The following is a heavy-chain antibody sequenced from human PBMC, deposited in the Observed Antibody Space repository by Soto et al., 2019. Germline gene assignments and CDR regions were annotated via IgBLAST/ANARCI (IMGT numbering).Heavy chain of an antibody. CDR2: ISNDGSS. Sequence: VQLVEPGGGLVQPGGSLRLSCVASGFTFSSYWMHWVRQAPGKGLVWVSSISNDGSSIYADPVKGRFTISRDNAKNTLYLQMNSLRAEDTAVYYCARLPNKSPQNWGQGTLVIVSP. V-gene: IGHV3-74*01. CDR1: GFTFSSYW. J-gene: IGHJ1*01. CDR3: ARLPNKSPQN.